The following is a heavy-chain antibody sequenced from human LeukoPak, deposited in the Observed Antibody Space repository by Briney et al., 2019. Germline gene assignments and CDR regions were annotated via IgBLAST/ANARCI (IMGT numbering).Heavy chain of an antibody. D-gene: IGHD2-15*01. Sequence: SVTVSFKASGGTFFSYAISWVRQAPGQGLEWMGGIIPIFGTANYAQKFQGRVTMTADESTSTAYMELSSLRSEDTAGYYCAREPAPYCSGGSCYRVRTYYYYYGMDVWGQGTTVTVSS. CDR1: GGTFFSYA. CDR3: AREPAPYCSGGSCYRVRTYYYYYGMDV. CDR2: IIPIFGTA. V-gene: IGHV1-69*13. J-gene: IGHJ6*02.